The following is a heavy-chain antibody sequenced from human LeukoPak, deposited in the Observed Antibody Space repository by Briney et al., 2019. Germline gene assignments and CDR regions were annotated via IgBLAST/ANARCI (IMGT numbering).Heavy chain of an antibody. D-gene: IGHD3-10*01. CDR1: GGSISSYY. CDR2: IYYSGST. V-gene: IGHV4-59*01. J-gene: IGHJ4*02. CDR3: ATTLYGSGSYYAIF. Sequence: SETPSLTCTVSGGSISSYYWSWIRQPPGKGLEWIGYIYYSGSTNYNPSLKSRVTISVDTSKNQFSLKLSSVTAADTAVYYCATTLYGSGSYYAIFWGQGILVTVSS.